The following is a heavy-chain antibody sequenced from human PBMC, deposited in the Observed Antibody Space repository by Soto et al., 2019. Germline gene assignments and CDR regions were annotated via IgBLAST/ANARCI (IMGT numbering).Heavy chain of an antibody. D-gene: IGHD1-26*01. CDR1: GFTFSSYG. Sequence: GESLKISCAASGFTFSSYGMHWVRQAPGKGLEWVAVIWYDGSNKYYADSVKGRFTISRDNSKNTLYLQMNSLRAEDTAVYYCARDGQDSGSYYAALWYWGQGTLVT. CDR2: IWYDGSNK. V-gene: IGHV3-33*01. CDR3: ARDGQDSGSYYAALWY. J-gene: IGHJ4*02.